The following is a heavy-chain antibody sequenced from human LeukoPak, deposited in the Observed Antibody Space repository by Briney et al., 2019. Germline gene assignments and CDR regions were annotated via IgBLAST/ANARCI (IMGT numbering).Heavy chain of an antibody. D-gene: IGHD5-18*01. CDR2: VHDNGES. CDR1: GGSINTYY. V-gene: IGHV4-59*08. CDR3: ARQPANTAAFDI. Sequence: SETLSLTCTVSGGSINTYYWSWIRQPPGKGLEWIAYVHDNGESNYNPSLKSRVAISLDTANNQISLRLNFVTAADTAIYYCARQPANTAAFDIWGLGTMVTVSS. J-gene: IGHJ3*02.